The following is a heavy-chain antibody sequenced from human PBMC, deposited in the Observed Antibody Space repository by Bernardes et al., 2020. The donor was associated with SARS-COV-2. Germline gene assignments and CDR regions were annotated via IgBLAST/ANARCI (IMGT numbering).Heavy chain of an antibody. CDR2: INPNSGGT. CDR3: ARSYSYSFWTPRAESFLH. V-gene: IGHV1-2*02. J-gene: IGHJ1*01. D-gene: IGHD5-18*01. Sequence: ASVKVSCKASGYTFTDYYIHWVRQAPGQGLQWMGWINPNSGGTDYAQKFRGRVTMTRDTSISAVYVELSRLRSDDTAVYYCARSYSYSFWTPRAESFLHSGEGTLVTVS. CDR1: GYTFTDYY.